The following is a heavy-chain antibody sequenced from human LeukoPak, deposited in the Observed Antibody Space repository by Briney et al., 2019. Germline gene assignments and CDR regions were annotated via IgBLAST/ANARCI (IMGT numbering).Heavy chain of an antibody. V-gene: IGHV4-30-2*01. CDR2: IYHSGST. CDR1: GDSISSGGYS. J-gene: IGHJ5*02. CDR3: ARAYSSSQPNCFDP. Sequence: SQTLSLTCAVSGDSISSGGYSWSWIRQPPGKGLEWIGYIYHSGSTYYNPSLKSRVTISVDRSKNQFSLKLSSVTAADTAVYYCARAYSSSQPNCFDPWGPGTLVTVSS. D-gene: IGHD6-13*01.